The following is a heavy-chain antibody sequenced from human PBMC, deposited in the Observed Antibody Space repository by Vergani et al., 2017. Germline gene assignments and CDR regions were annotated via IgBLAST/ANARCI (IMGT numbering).Heavy chain of an antibody. V-gene: IGHV4-61*02. CDR3: ARGRWLQSLDY. CDR2: IYTSGST. CDR1: GGSISSGSYY. D-gene: IGHD5-24*01. Sequence: QVQLQESGPGLVKPSQTLSLTCTVSGGSISSGSYYWSCIRQPAGKGLEWIGRIYTSGSTNYNPSLMSRVTISVDTSKNQFSLKLSSVTAADTAVYYCARGRWLQSLDYWGQGTLVTVSS. J-gene: IGHJ4*02.